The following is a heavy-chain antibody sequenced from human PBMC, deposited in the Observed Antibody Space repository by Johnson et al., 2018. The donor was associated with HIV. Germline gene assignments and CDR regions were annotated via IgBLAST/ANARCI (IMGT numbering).Heavy chain of an antibody. D-gene: IGHD5-12*01. CDR2: VSWTRGTI. CDR1: GFTFDDYA. J-gene: IGHJ3*02. CDR3: ARARAGSGYYGGLGNAFDT. V-gene: IGHV3-9*01. Sequence: VQLVESGGGLVQPGRSLRLSCAASGFTFDDYAMHWVRQAPGRGLESVSGVSWTRGTIGFADSVKGRFTISRDNAKKSLFLQMNSLRAEDTALYYCARARAGSGYYGGLGNAFDTWGQGTMVTVSS.